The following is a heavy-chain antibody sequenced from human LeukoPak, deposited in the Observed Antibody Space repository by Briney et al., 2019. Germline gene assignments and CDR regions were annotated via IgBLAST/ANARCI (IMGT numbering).Heavy chain of an antibody. CDR3: ARDDSGYDNDWFDP. V-gene: IGHV1-69*13. Sequence: SVKVSCKASGGTFSSYAISWVRQAPGQGLEWMGGIIPIFGTANYAQKFQGRVTITADESTSTAYMELSSLRSEDTAVYYCARDDSGYDNDWFDPWGQGTLVTVSS. CDR1: GGTFSSYA. CDR2: IIPIFGTA. D-gene: IGHD5-12*01. J-gene: IGHJ5*02.